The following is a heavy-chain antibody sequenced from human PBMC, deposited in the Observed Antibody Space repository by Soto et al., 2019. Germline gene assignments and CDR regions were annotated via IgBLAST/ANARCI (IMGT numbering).Heavy chain of an antibody. J-gene: IGHJ4*02. CDR1: GYTFTSYD. CDR2: MNPNSGNT. Sequence: ASVKVSCKASGYTFTSYDINWVRQATGQGLEWMGWMNPNSGNTGYAQKFQGRVTMTRNTSISTAYMELSSLRSEDTAVYYCARKNIVVVVAATPEGFDYWGQGTLVTVSS. D-gene: IGHD2-15*01. V-gene: IGHV1-8*01. CDR3: ARKNIVVVVAATPEGFDY.